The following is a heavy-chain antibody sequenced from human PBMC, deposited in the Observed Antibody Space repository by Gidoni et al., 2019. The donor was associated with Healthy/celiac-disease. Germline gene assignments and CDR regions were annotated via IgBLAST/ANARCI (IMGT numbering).Heavy chain of an antibody. D-gene: IGHD4-17*01. CDR2: ISYDGRNK. V-gene: IGHV3-30*03. CDR3: ARPNDYEED. CDR1: GFTFSSYG. J-gene: IGHJ4*02. Sequence: QVQLVESGGGVVQPGRSLRLSCPAAGFTFSSYGMHWVRQGPGKGLEWVAVISYDGRNKYYADSVKGRFTISRDNSKNTLYLQMNSLRAEDTAVYYCARPNDYEEDWGQGTLVTVSS.